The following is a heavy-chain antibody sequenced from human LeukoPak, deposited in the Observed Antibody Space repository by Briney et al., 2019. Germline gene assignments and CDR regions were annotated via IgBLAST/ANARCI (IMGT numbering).Heavy chain of an antibody. V-gene: IGHV3-9*03. CDR1: GFTFDDYA. D-gene: IGHD6-13*01. Sequence: GGSLRLSCAASGFTFDDYAMHWVRQAPGKGLEWVSGISWNSGSIGYADSVKGRFTISRDNAKNSLYLQMNSLRAEDMALYYCAKSSNFLAAAGAFDYWGQGTLVTVSS. CDR3: AKSSNFLAAAGAFDY. J-gene: IGHJ4*02. CDR2: ISWNSGSI.